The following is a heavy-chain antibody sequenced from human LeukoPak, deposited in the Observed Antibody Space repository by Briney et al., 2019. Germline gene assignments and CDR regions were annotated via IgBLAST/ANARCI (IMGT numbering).Heavy chain of an antibody. V-gene: IGHV3-7*01. J-gene: IGHJ6*03. Sequence: GGSLRLSCAAFGFMFRKYWMGWVRQGPGNGLQWVANTNQDDSQKYYADSGKGRFTISRDNAKNSVYLQMNSLRVEDTAVYHCASVRQGPGNYMDVWGKGTTVT. CDR3: ASVRQGPGNYMDV. CDR2: TNQDDSQK. D-gene: IGHD3-10*01. CDR1: GFMFRKYW.